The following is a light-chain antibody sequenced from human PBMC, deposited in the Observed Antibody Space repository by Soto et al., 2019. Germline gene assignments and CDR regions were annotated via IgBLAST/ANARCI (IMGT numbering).Light chain of an antibody. CDR2: GAS. J-gene: IGKJ2*01. Sequence: GDSVTITCRASQSINYWLAWYQQKPGKAPRLLIYGASSLQSGVPSRFSGSGSETEFTLTISSLQPDDFATYYCQQYDGHFGQGTTLQVK. CDR1: QSINYW. V-gene: IGKV1-5*01. CDR3: QQYDGH.